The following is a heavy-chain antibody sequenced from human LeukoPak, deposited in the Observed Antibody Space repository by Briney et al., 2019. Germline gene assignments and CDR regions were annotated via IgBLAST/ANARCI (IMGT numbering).Heavy chain of an antibody. D-gene: IGHD4-23*01. V-gene: IGHV3-33*08. Sequence: PGRSLRLSCAASGFTFSNYGMHWVRQAPGKGLEWVAVIWYDGSIKYYADSVKGRFTISRDNSKNTLYLQMNRVRAEDTAVYYCARRDGDNDRGFEYWGQGTLVTVSS. CDR3: ARRDGDNDRGFEY. J-gene: IGHJ4*02. CDR2: IWYDGSIK. CDR1: GFTFSNYG.